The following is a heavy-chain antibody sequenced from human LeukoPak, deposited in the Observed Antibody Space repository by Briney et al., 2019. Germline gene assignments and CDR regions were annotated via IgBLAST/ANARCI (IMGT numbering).Heavy chain of an antibody. D-gene: IGHD2-21*01. Sequence: PGGSLRLSCAASGFTFSDYTMNWVRQAPGKGLEWVSSISSSSTSIYYADSVKGRFTISRDNAKNSLYLQMNSLRAEDTVMYYCARDFAVMAYWGQGTLVTVSS. V-gene: IGHV3-21*03. J-gene: IGHJ4*02. CDR3: ARDFAVMAY. CDR1: GFTFSDYT. CDR2: ISSSSTSI.